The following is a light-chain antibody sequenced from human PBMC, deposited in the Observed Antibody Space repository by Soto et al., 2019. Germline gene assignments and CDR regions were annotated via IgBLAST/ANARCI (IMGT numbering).Light chain of an antibody. CDR2: RAS. CDR1: QSVSSDY. Sequence: EIVLTQSPGTLSLSPGERATLSCRASQSVSSDYLAWYQQKPGQAPRVLIYRASIRATGISDRFSGSGSGTDLTLTISRLEPEDFAVYYCQHYGASPWTFGQGTKVDIK. V-gene: IGKV3-20*01. CDR3: QHYGASPWT. J-gene: IGKJ1*01.